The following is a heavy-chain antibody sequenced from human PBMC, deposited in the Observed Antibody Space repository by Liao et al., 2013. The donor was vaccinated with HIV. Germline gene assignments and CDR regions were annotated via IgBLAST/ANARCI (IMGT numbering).Heavy chain of an antibody. CDR1: GGAFSGYY. CDR2: VNHRGST. V-gene: IGHV4-34*01. J-gene: IGHJ4*02. D-gene: IGHD4-17*01. CDR3: ARGLTVTSEGVFDS. Sequence: QVQLQQWGAGLLKPSETLSLTCAVYGGAFSGYYWSWIRQSPGKGLEWIGEVNHRGSTNYSPSLESRVTISIDTSKNQFSLRLRSVTAADTAVYYCARGLTVTSEGVFDSWGQGNLVTVSS.